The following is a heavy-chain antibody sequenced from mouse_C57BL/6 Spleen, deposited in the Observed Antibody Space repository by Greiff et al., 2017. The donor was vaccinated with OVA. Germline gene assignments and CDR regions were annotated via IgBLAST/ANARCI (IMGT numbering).Heavy chain of an antibody. CDR2: ISYDGSN. Sequence: DVKLVESGPGLVKPSQSLSLTCSVTGYSITSGYYWNWIRQFPGNKLEWMGYISYDGSNNYNPSLKNRISITRDTSKNQFFLKLNSVTTEDTATYYCARTAQATHFDYWGQGTTLTVSS. CDR3: ARTAQATHFDY. CDR1: GYSITSGYY. V-gene: IGHV3-6*01. D-gene: IGHD3-2*02. J-gene: IGHJ2*01.